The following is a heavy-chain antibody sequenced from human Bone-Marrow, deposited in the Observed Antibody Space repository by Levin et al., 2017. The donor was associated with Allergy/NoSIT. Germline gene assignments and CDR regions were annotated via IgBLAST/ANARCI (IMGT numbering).Heavy chain of an antibody. CDR1: GFTFSSYG. V-gene: IGHV3-30*18. CDR3: AKDGGDYDSSGYRSDYFDY. J-gene: IGHJ4*02. CDR2: ISYDGSKY. Sequence: GESLKISCAASGFTFSSYGMHWVRQTPGKGLEWVAIISYDGSKYHYADSVKGRFTISRDNSKNTLYLQMNSLRVEDTAVYYCAKDGGDYDSSGYRSDYFDYWAREPWSPCP. D-gene: IGHD3-22*01.